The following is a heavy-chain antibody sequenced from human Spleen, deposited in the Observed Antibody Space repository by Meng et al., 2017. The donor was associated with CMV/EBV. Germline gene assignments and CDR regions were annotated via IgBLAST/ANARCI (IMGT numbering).Heavy chain of an antibody. D-gene: IGHD2-21*01. CDR2: INAYNGDT. J-gene: IGHJ4*02. Sequence: HVQLLHCGAEVKQPGASLKVSCKASDYTFTGYGVCWVRQAPGQGLEWMGWINAYNGDTNYAQTLQGRVTMTTDTSTSTAYMELRSLRSDDTAVYYCVRVEVGITSGDYWGQGTLVTVSS. CDR3: VRVEVGITSGDY. V-gene: IGHV1-18*01. CDR1: DYTFTGYG.